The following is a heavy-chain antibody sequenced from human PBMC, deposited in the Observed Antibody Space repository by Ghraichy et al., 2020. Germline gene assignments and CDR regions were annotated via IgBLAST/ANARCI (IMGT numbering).Heavy chain of an antibody. D-gene: IGHD2-21*02. Sequence: ESLNISCTVSGGSISSYSFYWGWIRQPPGEGLEWLGSTYHTGRTYYNPSLKTRVSLSVDTSENQFSLRLSSVTAADTAVYYCARHSSMTAFNFDFWGQGTLVAVSP. CDR1: GGSISSYSFY. V-gene: IGHV4-39*01. J-gene: IGHJ4*02. CDR2: TYHTGRT. CDR3: ARHSSMTAFNFDF.